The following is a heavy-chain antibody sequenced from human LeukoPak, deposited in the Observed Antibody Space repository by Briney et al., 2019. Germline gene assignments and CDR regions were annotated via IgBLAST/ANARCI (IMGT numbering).Heavy chain of an antibody. D-gene: IGHD5-18*01. CDR1: GGSISSSSYY. V-gene: IGHV4-39*01. J-gene: IGHJ4*02. CDR3: ARRDTAMAYPDY. CDR2: IYYSGST. Sequence: SETLSLTCTVSGGSISSSSYYWGWIRQPPGKGLEWIGSIYYSGSTYYNPSLKSRVTISVDTSKNQFSLKLSSVTAADTAVYYCARRDTAMAYPDYWGQGTLVTVSS.